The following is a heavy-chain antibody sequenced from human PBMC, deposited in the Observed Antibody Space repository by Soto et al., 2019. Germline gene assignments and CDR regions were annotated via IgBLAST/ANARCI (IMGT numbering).Heavy chain of an antibody. Sequence: EVQLLESGGGLVQPGGSLRLSCAASGFTFSTYDMSWVRQAPGKGLEWVSSISGSGRTTYYADSVKGRFTISRDNSKNTLFLLMNSLRAEDTAAYYCARVKDGWCLDYWGQGTLVTVSS. CDR1: GFTFSTYD. D-gene: IGHD2-8*01. V-gene: IGHV3-23*01. CDR2: ISGSGRTT. J-gene: IGHJ4*02. CDR3: ARVKDGWCLDY.